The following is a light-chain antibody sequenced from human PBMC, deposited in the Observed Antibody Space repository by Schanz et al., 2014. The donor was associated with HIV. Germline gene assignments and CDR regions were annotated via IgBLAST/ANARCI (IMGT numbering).Light chain of an antibody. J-gene: IGLJ1*01. CDR1: SGDVGRYDY. CDR3: SSYTSNYTRL. V-gene: IGLV2-14*03. CDR2: DVR. Sequence: QSALTQPASVSGSPGQSITISCTGTSGDVGRYDYVSWYQQHPGQAPKVVIYDVRSRPSGVSDRFSGSKSGNTASLTISGLQADDEADYYCSSYTSNYTRLFRTGTQVTVL.